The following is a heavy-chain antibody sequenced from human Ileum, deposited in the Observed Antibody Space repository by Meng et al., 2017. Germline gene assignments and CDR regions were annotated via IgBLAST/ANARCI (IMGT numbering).Heavy chain of an antibody. Sequence: QVALVEPGGPLVKPGGSLRRSWPAPGCTFRDHDLTWHRQAAGEGRGWVSYMSHTGDTIYHSASVKGRFTVSRDNANNLLFRQRNGLRAEDTALYYCGRGHFGLDYWGPGTLVTVSS. CDR2: MSHTGDTI. CDR1: GCTFRDHD. V-gene: IGHV3-11*01. D-gene: IGHD3-10*01. CDR3: GRGHFGLDY. J-gene: IGHJ4*02.